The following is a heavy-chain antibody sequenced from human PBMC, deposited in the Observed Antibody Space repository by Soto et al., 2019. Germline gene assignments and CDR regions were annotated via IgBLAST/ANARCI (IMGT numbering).Heavy chain of an antibody. Sequence: PGGSLRLSCAASGFTFSDYYMSWIRQAPGKGLEWVSYISSSGSTIYYADSVKGRFTISRDNAKNSLYLQMNSLRAEDTAVYYCARASSSSYYYYYMDVWGKGTTVTVSS. J-gene: IGHJ6*03. CDR2: ISSSGSTI. CDR3: ARASSSSYYYYYMDV. D-gene: IGHD6-6*01. V-gene: IGHV3-11*01. CDR1: GFTFSDYY.